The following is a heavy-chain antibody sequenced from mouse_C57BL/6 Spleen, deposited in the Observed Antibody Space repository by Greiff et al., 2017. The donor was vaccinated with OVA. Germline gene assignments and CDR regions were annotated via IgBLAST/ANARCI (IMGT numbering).Heavy chain of an antibody. D-gene: IGHD1-1*01. CDR3: VRGRSHWYFDV. V-gene: IGHV14-2*01. Sequence: VQLQQSGAELVKPGASVKLSCTASGFNIKDYYMNWVKQRTEQGLEWIGRIDPEDGETKYARKFQGKATITADTSSNTAYLQLSSLTSEDTAVYYCVRGRSHWYFDVWGTGTTVTVSS. J-gene: IGHJ1*03. CDR2: IDPEDGET. CDR1: GFNIKDYY.